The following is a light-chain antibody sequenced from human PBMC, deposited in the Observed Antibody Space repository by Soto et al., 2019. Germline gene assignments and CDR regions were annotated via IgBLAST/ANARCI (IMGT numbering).Light chain of an antibody. V-gene: IGLV2-14*03. J-gene: IGLJ1*01. Sequence: QSALTQPASVSGSPGRSITISCTGTNSDVGAYKYVSWHQQHPGKAPKLMIFDVSNRPSGVSNRISGSKSGNTASLTISGLRAEDEADYYCASHSNSNTYVFGTGTKVTVL. CDR1: NSDVGAYKY. CDR3: ASHSNSNTYV. CDR2: DVS.